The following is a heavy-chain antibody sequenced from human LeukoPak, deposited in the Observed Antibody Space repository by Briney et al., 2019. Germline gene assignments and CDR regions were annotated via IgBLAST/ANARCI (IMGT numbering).Heavy chain of an antibody. CDR2: ISGSGGST. D-gene: IGHD6-13*01. CDR1: GFTFSSYA. V-gene: IGHV3-23*01. CDR3: AKLPLYSSSSNDFDY. J-gene: IGHJ4*02. Sequence: PGGSLRLSCAASGFTFSSYAMSWVRQAPGKGLEWVSAISGSGGSTYYADSVKGRFTISRDNSKNTLYLQMNSLRAEDTAVYYCAKLPLYSSSSNDFDYWGQGTLVTVSS.